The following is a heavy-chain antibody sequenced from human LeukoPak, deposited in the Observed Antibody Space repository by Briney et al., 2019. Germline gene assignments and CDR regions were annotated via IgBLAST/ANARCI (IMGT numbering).Heavy chain of an antibody. D-gene: IGHD5-24*01. V-gene: IGHV3-23*01. CDR3: AKSPGVNGYYFFDS. CDR1: GFAFSNYA. CDR2: ISGDGGST. Sequence: SGDSLRLSCAASGFAFSNYAMSWVRQAPGKGLEWVSTISGDGGSTYYADSVMGRFTISRDNSKNTLYLQVNSLRVEDTAVYSCAKSPGVNGYYFFDSWGQGSLVTVSS. J-gene: IGHJ4*02.